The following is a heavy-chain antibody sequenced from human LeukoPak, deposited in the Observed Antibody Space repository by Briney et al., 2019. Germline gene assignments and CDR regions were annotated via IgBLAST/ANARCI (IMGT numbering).Heavy chain of an antibody. CDR3: AKAEWLHSPRPPDY. Sequence: ASVKVSCKASGYTFTDYYIHWVRQAPGQGLEWMVWINPNSGGTSYAKKFQGRVTLTRDTSISTAYMELSSLRSDDTAVYYCAKAEWLHSPRPPDYWGQGTLVTVSS. D-gene: IGHD3-3*01. J-gene: IGHJ4*02. CDR1: GYTFTDYY. CDR2: INPNSGGT. V-gene: IGHV1-2*02.